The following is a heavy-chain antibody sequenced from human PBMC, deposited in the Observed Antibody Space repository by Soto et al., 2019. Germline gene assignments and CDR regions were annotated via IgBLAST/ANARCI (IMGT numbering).Heavy chain of an antibody. Sequence: EVQLVESGGGLVQPGRSLRLSCAASGFTFGDYVMFWVRQAPGKGLEWVSGISWNSGSIGYADSVKGRFNISRDNAKNSLYLQMNSLRGEDTALYYCAKGSSGGSGENCHSDWGQGTLVTVSS. V-gene: IGHV3-9*01. J-gene: IGHJ4*02. CDR1: GFTFGDYV. CDR2: ISWNSGSI. CDR3: AKGSSGGSGENCHSD. D-gene: IGHD2-15*01.